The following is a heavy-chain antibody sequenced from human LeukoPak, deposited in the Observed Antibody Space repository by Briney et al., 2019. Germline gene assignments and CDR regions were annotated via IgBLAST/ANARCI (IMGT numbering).Heavy chain of an antibody. Sequence: GGSLRLSCAASGFTFSSYWMSWVRQAPGKGQEWVANIKQDGSEKYYVDSVKGRFTISRDNAKNSLYLQMNSLRAEDTAVYYCAKSEQWLVEGVFDYWGQGTLVTVST. CDR1: GFTFSSYW. V-gene: IGHV3-7*01. CDR2: IKQDGSEK. J-gene: IGHJ4*02. CDR3: AKSEQWLVEGVFDY. D-gene: IGHD6-19*01.